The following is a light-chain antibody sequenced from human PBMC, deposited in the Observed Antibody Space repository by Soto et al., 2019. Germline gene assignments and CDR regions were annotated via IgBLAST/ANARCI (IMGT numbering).Light chain of an antibody. CDR1: QIISSY. J-gene: IGKJ1*01. Sequence: DIQMTQSPSSLSASVRDRVTITCRASQIISSYLNWYQQKPGKAPKLLIYAASSLQSGVPSRFSGSGSGTDFTLTVSSLQPEDFATYFCQQSYSTPRTFGQGTKVEVK. CDR2: AAS. V-gene: IGKV1-39*01. CDR3: QQSYSTPRT.